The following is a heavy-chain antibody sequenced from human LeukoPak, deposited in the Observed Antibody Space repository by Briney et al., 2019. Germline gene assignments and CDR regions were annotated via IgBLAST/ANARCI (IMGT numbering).Heavy chain of an antibody. CDR1: GGSFSGYY. D-gene: IGHD2-21*01. J-gene: IGHJ5*02. V-gene: IGHV4-59*01. CDR2: IYYSGST. CDR3: ARSHIVVVSPNWFDP. Sequence: PSETLSLTCAVYGGSFSGYYWSWIRQPPGKGLEWIGYIYYSGSTNYSPSLKSRVTISVDTSKNQFSLKLSSVTAADTAVYYCARSHIVVVSPNWFDPWGQGTLVTVSS.